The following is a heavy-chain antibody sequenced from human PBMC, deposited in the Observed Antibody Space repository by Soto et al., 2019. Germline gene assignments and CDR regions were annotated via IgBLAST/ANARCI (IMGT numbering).Heavy chain of an antibody. CDR1: GFTFSSYA. CDR2: ISGSGGST. D-gene: IGHD5-12*01. J-gene: IGHJ6*02. CDR3: AKGDSGYDFLPYYYYYYGMDV. Sequence: GGSLRLSCAASGFTFSSYAMSWVRQAPGKGLEWVSAISGSGGSTYYADSVKGRFTISRDNSKNTLYLQMNSLRAEDTAVYYCAKGDSGYDFLPYYYYYYGMDVWGQGTTVTVSS. V-gene: IGHV3-23*01.